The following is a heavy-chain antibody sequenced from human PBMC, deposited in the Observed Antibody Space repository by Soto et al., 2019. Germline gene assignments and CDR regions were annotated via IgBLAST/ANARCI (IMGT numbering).Heavy chain of an antibody. Sequence: HPGGSLRLSCAASGFTFSSYGMHWVRQAPGKGLEWVAVISYDGSNKYYADSVKGRFTISRDNSKNTLYLQMNSLRAEDTAVYYCAKERVAGTDYYYGMDVWGQGTTVTVSS. V-gene: IGHV3-30*18. CDR2: ISYDGSNK. CDR1: GFTFSSYG. CDR3: AKERVAGTDYYYGMDV. J-gene: IGHJ6*02. D-gene: IGHD6-19*01.